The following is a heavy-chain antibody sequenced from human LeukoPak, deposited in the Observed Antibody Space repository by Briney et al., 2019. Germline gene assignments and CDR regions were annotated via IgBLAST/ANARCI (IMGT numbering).Heavy chain of an antibody. Sequence: PGGSLSLSCAASGFTFSSYVMSWVRQAPGQGLEWVSAISGSGGSTYYAHSMKGRFTISRDNSKNTMYLQMNSLRADDTAVYYCAKDLYTGYGGLRYPYFGYWGQGTLVTVS. CDR2: ISGSGGST. CDR1: GFTFSSYV. D-gene: IGHD4-23*01. CDR3: AKDLYTGYGGLRYPYFGY. V-gene: IGHV3-23*01. J-gene: IGHJ4*02.